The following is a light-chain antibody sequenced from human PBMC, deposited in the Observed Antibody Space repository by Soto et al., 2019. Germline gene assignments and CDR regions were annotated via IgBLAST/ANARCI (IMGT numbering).Light chain of an antibody. CDR2: GAS. CDR1: QSVSIN. J-gene: IGKJ1*01. CDR3: QQYNNWPPWA. V-gene: IGKV3-15*01. Sequence: EIVMTQSPATLSVSPGERVTLSCWASQSVSINLAWYQQKPGQAPRLLIYGASTRATGIPARFSGSGSGTEFTLTISSLQSEDFAIYYCQQYNNWPPWAFGQGTKVDIK.